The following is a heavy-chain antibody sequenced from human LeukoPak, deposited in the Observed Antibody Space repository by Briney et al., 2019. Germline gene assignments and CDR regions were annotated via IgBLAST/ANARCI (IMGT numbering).Heavy chain of an antibody. J-gene: IGHJ4*02. D-gene: IGHD5-18*01. CDR3: VRQVDITMALPDY. CDR1: GYTFSSYG. Sequence: ASVKVSCKASGYTFSSYGITWVRQAPGQGLEWMGWISGYNGNTKYAQKLHGRVTLTTDTSTTTAYMELRSLRSVDTAVYYCVRQVDITMALPDYWGQGTLVTVSS. CDR2: ISGYNGNT. V-gene: IGHV1-18*01.